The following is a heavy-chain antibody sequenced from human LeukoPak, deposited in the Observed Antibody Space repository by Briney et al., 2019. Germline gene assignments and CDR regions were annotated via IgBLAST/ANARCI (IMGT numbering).Heavy chain of an antibody. V-gene: IGHV3-48*01. Sequence: QAGGSLRLSCAASGFTFSSNSMNWVRQAPGKGLEWVSYISSGGSTVYYADSAKGRFTISRDNAKNSLYLQMNSLRAEDTAVYYCARDDLGTSYFYYGMDVWGQGTTVTVSS. CDR1: GFTFSSNS. J-gene: IGHJ6*02. D-gene: IGHD3/OR15-3a*01. CDR2: ISSGGSTV. CDR3: ARDDLGTSYFYYGMDV.